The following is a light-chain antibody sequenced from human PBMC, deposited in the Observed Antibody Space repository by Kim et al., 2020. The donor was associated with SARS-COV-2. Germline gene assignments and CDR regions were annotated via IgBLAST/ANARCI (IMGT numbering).Light chain of an antibody. J-gene: IGKJ1*01. Sequence: PGERVTLSCRASQSVTTNYFAWYQQKPGQAPRLLIYAASSRAAGIPDRFSGSVSGTDFTLTISRLEPEDFAVYYCQQYGNSRWTFGQGTKVEIK. CDR3: QQYGNSRWT. CDR2: AAS. CDR1: QSVTTNY. V-gene: IGKV3-20*01.